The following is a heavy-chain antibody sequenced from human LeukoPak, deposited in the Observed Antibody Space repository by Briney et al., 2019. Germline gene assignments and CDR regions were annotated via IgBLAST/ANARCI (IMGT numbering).Heavy chain of an antibody. J-gene: IGHJ5*02. Sequence: GSLRLSCAASGFTFSTYAMSWVRQAPGKGLAWVASVKSDGAGTHYADSVKGRFTISRDNSKNILYLQMNSLRAEDTAIYYCARCTTASSGWCNWLDPWGQGTPVTVSS. V-gene: IGHV3-23*01. CDR1: GFTFSTYA. CDR2: VKSDGAGT. D-gene: IGHD3-22*01. CDR3: ARCTTASSGWCNWLDP.